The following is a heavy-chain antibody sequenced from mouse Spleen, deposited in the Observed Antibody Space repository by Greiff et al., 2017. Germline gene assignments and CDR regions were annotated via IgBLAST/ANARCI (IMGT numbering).Heavy chain of an antibody. CDR3: ARRGAYAMDY. CDR2: INYDGSST. CDR1: GFTFSDYY. J-gene: IGHJ4*01. Sequence: VESEGGLVQPGSSMKLSCTASGFTFSDYYMAWVRQVPEKGLEWVANINYDGSSTYYLDSLKSRFIISRDNAKNILYLQMSSLKSEDTATYYCARRGAYAMDYWGQGTSVTVSS. V-gene: IGHV5-16*01.